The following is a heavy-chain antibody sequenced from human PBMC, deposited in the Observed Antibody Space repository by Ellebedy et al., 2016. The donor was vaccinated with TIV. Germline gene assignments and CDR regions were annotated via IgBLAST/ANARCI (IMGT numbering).Heavy chain of an antibody. CDR2: ISSTSSFI. V-gene: IGHV3-21*01. CDR3: AREGLWFGDLDY. J-gene: IGHJ4*02. D-gene: IGHD3-10*01. CDR1: GFTFSSYS. Sequence: GESLKISCAASGFTFSSYSMNWVRQAPGKGLEWVSSISSTSSFIYYADSVKGRFTISRENAKNSLYLQMNSLRAEDTAVYYCAREGLWFGDLDYWGQGTLVTVSS.